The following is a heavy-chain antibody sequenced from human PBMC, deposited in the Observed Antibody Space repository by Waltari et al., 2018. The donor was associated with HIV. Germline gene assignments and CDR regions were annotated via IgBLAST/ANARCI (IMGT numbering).Heavy chain of an antibody. CDR2: ISGSGDST. D-gene: IGHD1-26*01. CDR3: AKHQLRSGSYYDRIDDY. CDR1: GFTFPTHA. Sequence: EVQLLEAGGGVVQPGGSLSLSCAASGFTFPTHAMSWVRQAQGKGLEWVSTISGSGDSTYYADSVRGRFTISRDNSNNTLYLQMNSLRAEDTAVYYCAKHQLRSGSYYDRIDDYWGQGTLVTVSS. V-gene: IGHV3-23*01. J-gene: IGHJ4*02.